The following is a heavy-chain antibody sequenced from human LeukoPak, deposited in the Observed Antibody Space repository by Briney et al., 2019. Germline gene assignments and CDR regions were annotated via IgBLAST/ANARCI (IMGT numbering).Heavy chain of an antibody. CDR2: ISGYNGNT. V-gene: IGHV1-18*01. J-gene: IGHJ4*02. Sequence: ASLKVSCKASGYNFMSYGISWVRQAPGQGLEWMGWISGYNGNTNYAQKVQGRVTMTTDTSTSTAYMELRSLRSDDSAVYYCARDQKMGYYDSSGYYYFDYWGQGTLVTVSS. CDR1: GYNFMSYG. CDR3: ARDQKMGYYDSSGYYYFDY. D-gene: IGHD3-22*01.